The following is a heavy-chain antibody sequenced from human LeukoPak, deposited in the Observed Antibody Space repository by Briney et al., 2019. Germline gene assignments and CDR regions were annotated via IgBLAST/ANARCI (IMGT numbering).Heavy chain of an antibody. D-gene: IGHD1-26*01. J-gene: IGHJ6*03. V-gene: IGHV4-39*07. CDR3: ARIPWGYSYYMDV. CDR1: GGSISSRNYY. CDR2: LYYSGGT. Sequence: SETLSLTCTVSGGSISSRNYYWGWIRQPPGKGLEWIGSLYYSGGTYYNPSLKSRVTISVDTSKNQFSLKVNSVTAADTATYYCARIPWGYSYYMDVWGKGTTVTISS.